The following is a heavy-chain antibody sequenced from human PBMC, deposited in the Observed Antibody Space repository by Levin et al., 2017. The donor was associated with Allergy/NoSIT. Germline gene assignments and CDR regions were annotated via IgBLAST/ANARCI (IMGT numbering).Heavy chain of an antibody. V-gene: IGHV2-5*02. CDR2: IYWDDDK. CDR1: GFSLSTSGVG. Sequence: SGPTLVKPTQTLTLTCTFSGFSLSTSGVGVGWIRQPPGKALEWLALIYWDDDKRYSPSLKSRLTITKDTSKNQVVLTMTNMDPVDTATYYCARPYYDILTGRYFDYWGQGTLVTVSS. CDR3: ARPYYDILTGRYFDY. D-gene: IGHD3-9*01. J-gene: IGHJ4*02.